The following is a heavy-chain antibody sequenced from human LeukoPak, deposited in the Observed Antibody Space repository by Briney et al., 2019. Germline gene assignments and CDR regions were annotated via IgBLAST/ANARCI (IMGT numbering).Heavy chain of an antibody. Sequence: GGSLRLSCAASGFTFSSYSMNWVRQAPGKGLEWVSSISSSSSYIYYADSVKGRFTIPRDNAKNSLYPQMNSLRAEDTAVYYCARVWLADAFDIWGQGTMVTVSS. CDR3: ARVWLADAFDI. J-gene: IGHJ3*02. CDR1: GFTFSSYS. CDR2: ISSSSSYI. V-gene: IGHV3-21*01. D-gene: IGHD6-19*01.